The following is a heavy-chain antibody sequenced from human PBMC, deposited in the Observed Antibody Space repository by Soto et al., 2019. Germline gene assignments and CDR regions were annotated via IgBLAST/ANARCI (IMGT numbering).Heavy chain of an antibody. CDR1: GVSFSGYY. CDR3: ARGDWRGYYDIYYYYYMDV. V-gene: IGHV4-34*01. Sequence: SDTLSLTCAVYGVSFSGYYWILIRQPPGKGLEWIGEINHSGSTNYNPSLKSRVTISVGTSKNQFSLKLSSVTAADTVVYYCARGDWRGYYDIYYYYYMDVWGKGTTVTVSS. D-gene: IGHD3-3*01. J-gene: IGHJ6*03. CDR2: INHSGST.